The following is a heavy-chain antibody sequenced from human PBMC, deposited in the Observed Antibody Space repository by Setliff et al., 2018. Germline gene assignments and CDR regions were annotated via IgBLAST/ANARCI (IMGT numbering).Heavy chain of an antibody. CDR3: ARDGGFRGYSSSWYWSSPHFDY. V-gene: IGHV7-4-1*02. D-gene: IGHD6-13*01. CDR1: GYTFTSYA. CDR2: INTNAGNP. Sequence: ASVKVSCKASGYTFTSYAMNWVRQAPGQGLEWMGWINTNAGNPTYAQGFTGRVVFSLDTSVSTAYLQISSLKAEDTAVYYCARDGGFRGYSSSWYWSSPHFDYWGQGTLVTVSS. J-gene: IGHJ4*02.